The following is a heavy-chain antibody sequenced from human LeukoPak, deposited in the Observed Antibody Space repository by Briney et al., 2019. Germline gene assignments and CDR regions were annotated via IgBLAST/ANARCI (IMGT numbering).Heavy chain of an antibody. Sequence: GRSLRLSCAASGFTFSSYGMHWVRQAPGKGLEWVAVIWYDGSNRYYADSVKGRFTISRDNSKNTLYLQMNSLRAEDTAVYYCARDWSSGWYSPTTGFDYWGQGTLVTVSS. V-gene: IGHV3-33*08. CDR3: ARDWSSGWYSPTTGFDY. CDR2: IWYDGSNR. D-gene: IGHD6-19*01. CDR1: GFTFSSYG. J-gene: IGHJ4*02.